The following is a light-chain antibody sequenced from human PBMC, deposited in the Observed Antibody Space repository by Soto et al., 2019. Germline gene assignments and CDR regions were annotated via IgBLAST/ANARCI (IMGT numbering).Light chain of an antibody. CDR2: AAS. CDR3: QNDSSPQLT. CDR1: QGISSW. V-gene: IGKV1-12*01. Sequence: DVLMTQSPSTLSVPVGDRATISCRAGQGISSWLSWYQHKPAKAPKLLDEAASGLRSAVPSRCSGCGTDSTFTLTSIRPEDEAVATYYQQNDSSPQLTFGRGTKVDIK. J-gene: IGKJ4*01.